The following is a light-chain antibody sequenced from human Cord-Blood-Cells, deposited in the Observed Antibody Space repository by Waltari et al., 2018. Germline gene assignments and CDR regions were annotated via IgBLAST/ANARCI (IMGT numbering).Light chain of an antibody. CDR2: DAS. CDR3: QQYNSYSRT. Sequence: DIQITQSPSNMSASVGDRDTITCRASQSISSWLAWYQQKPGKAPKLLIYDASSLESGVPSRFSGSGSGTEFTLTISSLQPDDFATYYCQQYNSYSRTFGQGTKVEIK. CDR1: QSISSW. J-gene: IGKJ1*01. V-gene: IGKV1-5*01.